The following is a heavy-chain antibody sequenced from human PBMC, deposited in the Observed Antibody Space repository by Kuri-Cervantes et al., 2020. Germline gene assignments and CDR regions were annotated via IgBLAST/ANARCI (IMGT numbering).Heavy chain of an antibody. Sequence: ASVKVSCKASGYTFTSYAMHWVRQAPGQRLEWMGWSNAGNGNTKYSQEFQGRVTITRDTSASTAYMELRSLRSDDTAVYYCAREGPELWFGELLDPRWYYYGMDVWGQGTTVTVSS. CDR2: SNAGNGNT. D-gene: IGHD3-10*01. J-gene: IGHJ6*02. V-gene: IGHV1-3*02. CDR1: GYTFTSYA. CDR3: AREGPELWFGELLDPRWYYYGMDV.